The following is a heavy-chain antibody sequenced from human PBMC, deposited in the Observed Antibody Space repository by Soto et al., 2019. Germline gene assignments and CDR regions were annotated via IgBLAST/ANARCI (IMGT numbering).Heavy chain of an antibody. CDR3: STESYITLVIVHFEY. V-gene: IGHV3-15*07. CDR1: GFTFSNAW. CDR2: IKSKTDGGTT. D-gene: IGHD3-22*01. Sequence: GGSLRLSCAASGFTFSNAWINWVRQAPGKGLERVGRIKSKTDGGTTDFAAPVKGRFAISRDDSKNMVYLQMNSLKTEDTAVYYCSTESYITLVIVHFEYWGHGTLVTVSS. J-gene: IGHJ4*01.